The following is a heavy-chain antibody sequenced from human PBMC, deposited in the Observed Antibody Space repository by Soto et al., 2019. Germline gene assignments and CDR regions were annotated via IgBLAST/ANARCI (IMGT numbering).Heavy chain of an antibody. Sequence: EVQLLESGGGLVQPGGSLRLSCAASGFTFSSYAMSWVRQAPGKGLEWVSAISGSGGSTYYADSVKGRFTISRDNSNTTLYQQINSLRAEDTVVYYCAKVSCWGSTVIKHFHYWRQGTLVTVSS. V-gene: IGHV3-23*01. CDR1: GFTFSSYA. D-gene: IGHD4-17*01. CDR2: ISGSGGST. CDR3: AKVSCWGSTVIKHFHY. J-gene: IGHJ4*02.